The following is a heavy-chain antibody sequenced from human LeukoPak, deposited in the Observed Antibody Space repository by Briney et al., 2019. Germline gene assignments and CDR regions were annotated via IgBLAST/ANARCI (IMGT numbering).Heavy chain of an antibody. J-gene: IGHJ4*02. Sequence: SETLSLTCTVSGGSISSYYWSWIRQPPGKGLEWIGYIYYSGSTNYNPSLKSRVTISVDTSKNQFSLKLSSVTAADTAVYYCAGTVATIRLRYFDYWGQGTLVTVSS. D-gene: IGHD5-12*01. CDR3: AGTVATIRLRYFDY. CDR1: GGSISSYY. V-gene: IGHV4-59*12. CDR2: IYYSGST.